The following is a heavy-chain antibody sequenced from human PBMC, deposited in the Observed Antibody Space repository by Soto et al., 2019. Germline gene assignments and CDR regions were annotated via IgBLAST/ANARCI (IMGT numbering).Heavy chain of an antibody. D-gene: IGHD1-26*01. Sequence: PGGSLRLSCAASGFTFNIYAINWVRQAPGKGLEWVSAISVSVDSTHYADSVKGRFTISRDNYKNTVYLEMNSLRAEDTAVYYCARTRSAWSDFHYYSLDVWGQGTTVTVSS. V-gene: IGHV3-23*01. CDR3: ARTRSAWSDFHYYSLDV. J-gene: IGHJ6*02. CDR1: GFTFNIYA. CDR2: ISVSVDST.